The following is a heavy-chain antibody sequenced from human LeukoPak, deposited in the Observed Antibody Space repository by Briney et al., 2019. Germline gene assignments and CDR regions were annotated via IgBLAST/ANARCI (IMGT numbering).Heavy chain of an antibody. V-gene: IGHV3-23*01. CDR2: ISGSGGRK. J-gene: IGHJ4*02. CDR3: AKGWYYDVLTGYPGYYFDY. Sequence: PGGSLRLSCAASGITFTSYAMSWVRQAPGKGLEWVSTISGSGGRKNYAESVKGRFTISRDNSKNTVYLQMNSLRADDTALYYCAKGWYYDVLTGYPGYYFDYWGQGTLVTVS. D-gene: IGHD3-9*01. CDR1: GITFTSYA.